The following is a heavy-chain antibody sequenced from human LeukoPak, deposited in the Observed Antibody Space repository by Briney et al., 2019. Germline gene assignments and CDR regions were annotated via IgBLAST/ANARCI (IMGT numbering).Heavy chain of an antibody. D-gene: IGHD3-10*01. CDR1: RYSFTAYY. J-gene: IGHJ6*02. V-gene: IGHV1-2*02. CDR2: INPKSGGT. Sequence: ASVKVSCKASRYSFTAYYIHWVRQAPGQGLEWMGWINPKSGGTNFAQKFQGGVALTRDTAISTAYMELSRLRSDDTAVYYCVRDVHGYYNSGTYYIPKGMVVWGQGTTATVSS. CDR3: VRDVHGYYNSGTYYIPKGMVV.